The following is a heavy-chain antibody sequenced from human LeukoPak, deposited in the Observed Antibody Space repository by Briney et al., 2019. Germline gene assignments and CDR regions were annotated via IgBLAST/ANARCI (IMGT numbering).Heavy chain of an antibody. CDR3: ARILLHSESFYNPSDC. CDR2: IKQDGSEK. Sequence: GGSLRLSWAASGFTSSNYWMSWVRQAPGKGLEWVASIKQDGSEKNYVDSVKGRFTISRDNAKNSLYLQMNSLRAEDTAVYFCARILLHSESFYNPSDCWGQGTLVTVSS. D-gene: IGHD3-10*01. CDR1: GFTSSNYW. J-gene: IGHJ4*02. V-gene: IGHV3-7*01.